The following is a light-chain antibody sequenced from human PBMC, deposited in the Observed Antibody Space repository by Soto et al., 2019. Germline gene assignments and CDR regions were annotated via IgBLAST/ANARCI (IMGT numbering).Light chain of an antibody. CDR2: EGS. V-gene: IGLV2-14*02. Sequence: QSVLTQPASVSASPGQSITISCTGTSSDVGSSNLVSWYQHHPGKAPKLIIYEGSRRPSGVSGRFSGSKSGNTASLTISGLQADDEADYYCSSYTSSSTYVFGTGTKVTVL. CDR3: SSYTSSSTYV. CDR1: SSDVGSSNL. J-gene: IGLJ1*01.